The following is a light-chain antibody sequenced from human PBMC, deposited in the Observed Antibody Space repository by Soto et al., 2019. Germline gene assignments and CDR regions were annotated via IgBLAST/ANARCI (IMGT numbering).Light chain of an antibody. CDR2: GAS. CDR1: QTISSY. CDR3: QESYTTPFT. J-gene: IGKJ4*01. V-gene: IGKV1-39*01. Sequence: IQMTQSPSTLSASVGDRVTITCQASQTISSYLNWYQQKPGKAPKLLIYGASLLQSGVPSRFSGSGSGTDFTLTISSLQPEDFATYYCQESYTTPFTFGGGTKVDTK.